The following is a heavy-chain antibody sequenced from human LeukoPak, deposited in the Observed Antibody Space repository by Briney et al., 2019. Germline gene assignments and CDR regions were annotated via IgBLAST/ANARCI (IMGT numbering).Heavy chain of an antibody. CDR3: ARSRLLSLYFDY. CDR1: GYTFTGYY. D-gene: IGHD2-21*02. V-gene: IGHV1-2*02. J-gene: IGHJ4*02. CDR2: INPNSGRT. Sequence: GSVKDSCQACGYTFTGYYMHGVRPAPGQGLEWMGWINPNSGRTNYAQKFQGRVTMTRDTSISTAYMELSRLRSDDTAVYYCARSRLLSLYFDYWGQGTLVTVSS.